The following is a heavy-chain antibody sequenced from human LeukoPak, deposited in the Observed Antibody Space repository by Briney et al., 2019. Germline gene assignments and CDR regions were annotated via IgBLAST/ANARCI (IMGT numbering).Heavy chain of an antibody. CDR3: ARARTVTTYPLSSYYFDY. V-gene: IGHV4-30-4*01. Sequence: PSETLSLTCTVSGGSISSGDYYWSWIRPPPGKGLEWIGYIYYSGSTYYNPSLKSRVTISVDTSKNQFSLKLSSVTAADTAVYYCARARTVTTYPLSSYYFDYWGQGTLVTVSS. D-gene: IGHD4-17*01. J-gene: IGHJ4*02. CDR1: GGSISSGDYY. CDR2: IYYSGST.